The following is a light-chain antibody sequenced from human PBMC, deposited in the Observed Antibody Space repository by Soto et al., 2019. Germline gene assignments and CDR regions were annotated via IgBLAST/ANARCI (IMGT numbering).Light chain of an antibody. CDR2: AAT. CDR1: QGIGVY. V-gene: IGKV1-27*01. CDR3: QKYNSAPLT. J-gene: IGKJ4*01. Sequence: DIQMTQSPSSVSASLGDRVTITCRASQGIGVYLAWFQQKPGNVPKLLIYAATTLQSGVPSRFSGSGSGTDFTLTISSLQPEDVATYYCQKYNSAPLTFGGGTKVEIK.